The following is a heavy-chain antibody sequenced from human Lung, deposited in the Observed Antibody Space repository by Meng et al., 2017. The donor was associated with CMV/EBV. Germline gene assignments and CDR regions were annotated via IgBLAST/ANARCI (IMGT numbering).Heavy chain of an antibody. D-gene: IGHD2-2*01. J-gene: IGHJ6*02. V-gene: IGHV1-18*01. CDR2: VSGYNDNT. CDR1: GYTFTNYV. CDR3: ARTYCSSTSCSPPYYYAMDV. Sequence: ASXXVSCKASGYTFTNYVINWVRQAPGQGLEWMGWVSGYNDNTKYAQKLQDRVTMTTDISTSTAYMELRSLRSDDTAIYYCARTYCSSTSCSPPYYYAMDVWGQGTTVTVSS.